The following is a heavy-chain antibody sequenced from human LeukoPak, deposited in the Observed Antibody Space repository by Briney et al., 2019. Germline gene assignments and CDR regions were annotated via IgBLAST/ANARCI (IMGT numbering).Heavy chain of an antibody. V-gene: IGHV4-59*12. CDR3: ARLGSSRMTWLQLWLEY. CDR1: GGSISRDY. CDR2: IYYTGST. J-gene: IGHJ4*02. Sequence: SETLSLTCTVSGGSISRDYWSWIRQPPGKGLEWIGYIYYTGSTNYNPSLKSRVTISVDTSKNQFSLKLSSVTAADTAVYYCARLGSSRMTWLQLWLEYWGQGTLVTVSS. D-gene: IGHD5-18*01.